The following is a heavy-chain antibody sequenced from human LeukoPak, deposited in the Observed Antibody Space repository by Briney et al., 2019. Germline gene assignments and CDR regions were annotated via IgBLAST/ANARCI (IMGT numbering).Heavy chain of an antibody. V-gene: IGHV3-30*04. D-gene: IGHD3-22*01. CDR1: GFTFSSYV. CDR2: ISYDGSNE. J-gene: IGHJ4*02. Sequence: GGSLRLSCAASGFTFSSYVMHWVRQAPGKGLEWVAIISYDGSNEYYADSVKGRFTISRDNSKNTLYLQMNSLRAADTAVYYCARGGDYYDSSVRPVDYWGQGTLVTVSS. CDR3: ARGGDYYDSSVRPVDY.